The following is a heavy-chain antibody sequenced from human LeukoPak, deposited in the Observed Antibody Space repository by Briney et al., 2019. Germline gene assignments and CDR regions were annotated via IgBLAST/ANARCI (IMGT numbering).Heavy chain of an antibody. CDR3: ARGDGYYRY. D-gene: IGHD5-24*01. J-gene: IGHJ4*02. V-gene: IGHV3-74*01. CDR2: MNSDGSST. Sequence: PGGSLRLSCAASGFTFSSYSTNWVRQAPGKGLVWVSRMNSDGSSTSYADSVKGRFTISRDNAKNTLYLQMNSLRAEDTAVYYCARGDGYYRYWGQGTLVTVSS. CDR1: GFTFSSYS.